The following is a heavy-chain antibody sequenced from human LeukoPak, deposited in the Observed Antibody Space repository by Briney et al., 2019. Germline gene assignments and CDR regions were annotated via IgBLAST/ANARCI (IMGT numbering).Heavy chain of an antibody. CDR3: ARDYDSSGYLDY. V-gene: IGHV3-33*01. J-gene: IGHJ4*02. D-gene: IGHD3-22*01. CDR2: IWYDGSNK. CDR1: GLSFSSYG. Sequence: GRSLSLSCAVSGLSFSSYGMHWVRPAPGKGLEWVAAIWYDGSNKYYAGSVRGRFTISRDNSKNTLYLQINSQRAEYTAVYYCARDYDSSGYLDYWGQGTLVTVSS.